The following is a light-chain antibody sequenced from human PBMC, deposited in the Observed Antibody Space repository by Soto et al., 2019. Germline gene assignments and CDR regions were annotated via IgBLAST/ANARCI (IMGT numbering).Light chain of an antibody. J-gene: IGLJ1*01. V-gene: IGLV2-14*01. CDR2: EVT. Sequence: QSALTQPASVSGSPGQSITIDCTGTSSDVGGYNFVSWYQQHPGKAPKLIIYEVTNRPAGVSNRFSGSKSGNTASLTISGLQAEDEADYYCSSYTGSDTRVFGTGTKLTVL. CDR3: SSYTGSDTRV. CDR1: SSDVGGYNF.